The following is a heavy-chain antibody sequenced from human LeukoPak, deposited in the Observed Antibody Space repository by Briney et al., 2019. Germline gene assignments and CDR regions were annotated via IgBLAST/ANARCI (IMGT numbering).Heavy chain of an antibody. D-gene: IGHD5-12*01. J-gene: IGHJ4*02. CDR2: IYYSGST. CDR3: AKSHSGYDFVN. CDR1: GGSISRGSYG. Sequence: PSQTLSPACPLSGGSISRGSYGSTWIRQHPWKGLEWIGYIYYSGSTYYNPSLKNRVIISMDTSKNQFSLKLTSVTAADTAIYYCAKSHSGYDFVNWGQGTLVTVSS. V-gene: IGHV4-31*03.